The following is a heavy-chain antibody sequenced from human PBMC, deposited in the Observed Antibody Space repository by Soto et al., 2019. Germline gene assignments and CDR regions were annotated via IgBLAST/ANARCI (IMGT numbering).Heavy chain of an antibody. Sequence: EVQLVQSGAEVKKPGESLRISCKGSGYSFTSYWISWVRQMPGKGLEWMGRIDPSDSYTNYSPSFQGHVTISADKSISTAYLQWSSLKASDTAMYYCARHGAGSSSSYLLNFDYWGQGTLVTVSS. D-gene: IGHD6-6*01. V-gene: IGHV5-10-1*03. CDR2: IDPSDSYT. CDR1: GYSFTSYW. CDR3: ARHGAGSSSSYLLNFDY. J-gene: IGHJ4*02.